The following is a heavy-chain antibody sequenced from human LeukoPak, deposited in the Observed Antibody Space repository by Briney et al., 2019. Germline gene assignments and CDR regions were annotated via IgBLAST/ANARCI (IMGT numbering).Heavy chain of an antibody. Sequence: SETLSLTCAVYGGSFSAYYWSWIRQSPGKGLQWIAEVNHRGDTNYNPSVKGRVTISVDTSKNQFSLKVTSLTAADTAVYYCARGPTISETGYLDYWGQGTLVTVSS. J-gene: IGHJ4*03. CDR1: GGSFSAYY. CDR2: VNHRGDT. CDR3: ARGPTISETGYLDY. V-gene: IGHV4-34*01. D-gene: IGHD1-1*01.